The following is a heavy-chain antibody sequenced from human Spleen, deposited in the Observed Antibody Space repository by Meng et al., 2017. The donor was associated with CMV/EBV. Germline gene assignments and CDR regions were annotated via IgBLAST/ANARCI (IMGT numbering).Heavy chain of an antibody. CDR1: RFTFSSYA. Sequence: GESLKISCAASRFTFSSYAMHWVRQAPGKGLEWVAAMSYDGSNKYYADSMKGRFTISRDNSKNTLYLQMNSLRTEDTAVYYCASTGAGYCSSITCPPAYWGQGTLVTVSS. J-gene: IGHJ4*02. D-gene: IGHD2-2*01. CDR2: MSYDGSNK. CDR3: ASTGAGYCSSITCPPAY. V-gene: IGHV3-30-3*01.